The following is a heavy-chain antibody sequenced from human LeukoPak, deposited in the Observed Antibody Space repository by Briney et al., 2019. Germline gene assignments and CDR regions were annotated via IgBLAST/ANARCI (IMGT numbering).Heavy chain of an antibody. D-gene: IGHD1-26*01. CDR3: AKDSYSKGDY. CDR2: IKQDGSES. CDR1: GFSFSSYW. V-gene: IGHV3-7*05. Sequence: PGGSLRLSCAASGFSFSSYWMSRVCQTPGKGVEWVADIKQDGSESNYVGFVKGRFTISRDHDKNSLYLQMNSLRAEDTAVYYCAKDSYSKGDYWGQGTLVTVSS. J-gene: IGHJ4*02.